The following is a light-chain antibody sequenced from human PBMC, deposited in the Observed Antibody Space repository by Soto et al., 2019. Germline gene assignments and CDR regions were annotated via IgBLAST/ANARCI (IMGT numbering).Light chain of an antibody. CDR3: QQYGSSSWT. V-gene: IGKV3-20*01. CDR2: GAS. Sequence: EIVMTQSPATLSVSPGERATRSCRASQRVSNDFAWYQQKPGQAPRLLIYGASSRATGVPDRFSGSGSGTDFTLTISRLEPEDFAVYYCQQYGSSSWTFGHGTKVDI. CDR1: QRVSND. J-gene: IGKJ1*01.